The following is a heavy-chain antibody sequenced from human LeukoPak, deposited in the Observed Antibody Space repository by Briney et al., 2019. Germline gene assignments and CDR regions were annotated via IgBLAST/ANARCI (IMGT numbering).Heavy chain of an antibody. D-gene: IGHD3-10*01. Sequence: RGSLRLSCAASGFTFSSYGMHWVRQAPGKGLEWVAVMWYDGSNKYYADSVKGRFTISRDNSKNTLYLQMNSLRAEDTAVYYCARAATGFEFDYWGQGTLVTVCS. J-gene: IGHJ4*02. CDR3: ARAATGFEFDY. CDR2: MWYDGSNK. CDR1: GFTFSSYG. V-gene: IGHV3-33*01.